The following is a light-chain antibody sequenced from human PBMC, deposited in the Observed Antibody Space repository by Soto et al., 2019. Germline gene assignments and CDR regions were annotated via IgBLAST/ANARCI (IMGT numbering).Light chain of an antibody. J-gene: IGKJ1*01. CDR1: QSIRNY. CDR2: GAS. V-gene: IGKV1-5*01. Sequence: DIQMTQSPPTLSASVGDRVTITCRASQSIRNYLAWYQQMPGKAPKLLIYGASSLQSGVPSRFSGSGSGTEFTLTISSLQPDDFATYFCQHHNSYSQMFGQGTKVEIK. CDR3: QHHNSYSQM.